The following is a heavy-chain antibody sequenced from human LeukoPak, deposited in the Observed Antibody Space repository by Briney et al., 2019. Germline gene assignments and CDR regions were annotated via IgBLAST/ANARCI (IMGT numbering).Heavy chain of an antibody. CDR2: IYYSGST. D-gene: IGHD6-19*01. J-gene: IGHJ4*02. CDR3: ARVQVAGTSDY. CDR1: GDSVNSGSYY. Sequence: SETLSLTCTVSGDSVNSGSYYWSWIRQPPGRGLEWMAYIYYSGSTNYNPSLKSRGTISVDTSKNQFSLKLISVTAADTAVYYCARVQVAGTSDYWGQGTLVTVSS. V-gene: IGHV4-61*01.